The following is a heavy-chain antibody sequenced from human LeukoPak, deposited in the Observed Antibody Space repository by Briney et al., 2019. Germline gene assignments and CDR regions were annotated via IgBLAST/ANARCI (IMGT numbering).Heavy chain of an antibody. CDR3: ARGRFGEWDNWFDP. CDR2: INPNSGAT. J-gene: IGHJ5*02. V-gene: IGHV1-2*02. CDR1: GYTFTGYY. D-gene: IGHD3-10*01. Sequence: SVKVSCKASGYTFTGYYIHWVRQAPGQGLEWMAWINPNSGATNYAQKFQGRVSMTRDTSISTAYMALSRLTSDDTAVYFCARGRFGEWDNWFDPWGQGTLVTVSS.